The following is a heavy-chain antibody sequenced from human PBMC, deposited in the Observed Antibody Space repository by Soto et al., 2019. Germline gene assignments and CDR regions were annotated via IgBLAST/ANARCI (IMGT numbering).Heavy chain of an antibody. J-gene: IGHJ4*02. V-gene: IGHV1-46*01. D-gene: IGHD3-9*01. CDR2: INPSADTT. Sequence: QVQLVQSGAEVKKPGASVKVSCKASGYTFTSYYMHWVRQAPGQGLEWMGVINPSADTTSYAQKFRGRVTLTRDTSTSTVYMEVSSLRSEDTAVYYCARSNYDILSGLYPSQVDYWGQGTLVTVSS. CDR1: GYTFTSYY. CDR3: ARSNYDILSGLYPSQVDY.